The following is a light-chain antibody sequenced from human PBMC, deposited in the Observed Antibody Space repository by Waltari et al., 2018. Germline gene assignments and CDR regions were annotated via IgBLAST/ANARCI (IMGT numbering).Light chain of an antibody. CDR1: SSNIGFNT. J-gene: IGLJ3*02. V-gene: IGLV1-44*01. Sequence: QSVLTQPPSAPGTPGQRVTISCSGSSSNIGFNTVSWYQQVPGAAPRILMYTDNQRPSGVPDRFSGSKSGSSASLAISGLRPEDEADYYCAAWDDNLNGWAFGGGTKVTVL. CDR3: AAWDDNLNGWA. CDR2: TDN.